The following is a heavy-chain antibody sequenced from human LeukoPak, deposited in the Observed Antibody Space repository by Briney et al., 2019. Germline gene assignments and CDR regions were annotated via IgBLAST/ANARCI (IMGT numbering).Heavy chain of an antibody. CDR1: GFTSSRHW. V-gene: IGHV3-7*01. D-gene: IGHD6-25*01. CDR3: AIAAGWELGY. J-gene: IGHJ4*02. Sequence: GGSLRLSCAVSGFTSSRHWMSWVRQTPEKGLEWVANIKEDASEENYVDSVKGRFTISRDNAKNSLYLQVNSLRAEDTAVYYCAIAAGWELGYWGQGTLVTVSS. CDR2: IKEDASEE.